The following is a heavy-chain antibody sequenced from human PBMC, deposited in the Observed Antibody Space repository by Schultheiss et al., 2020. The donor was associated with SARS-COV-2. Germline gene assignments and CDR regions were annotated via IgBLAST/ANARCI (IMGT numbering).Heavy chain of an antibody. V-gene: IGHV4-61*01. Sequence: SETLSLTCTVSGGSVSNGYFYWSWIRQPPGKDLEWIGYIYYSGSTNYNPSLKSRVTISLDTSKNQFALKLSSVTAADTAVYYCARGRYSSSQFDYWGQGTLVTVSS. J-gene: IGHJ4*02. CDR3: ARGRYSSSQFDY. CDR1: GGSVSNGYFY. D-gene: IGHD6-13*01. CDR2: IYYSGST.